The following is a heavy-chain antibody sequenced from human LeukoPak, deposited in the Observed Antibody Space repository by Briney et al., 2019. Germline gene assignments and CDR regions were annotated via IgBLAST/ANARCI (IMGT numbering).Heavy chain of an antibody. J-gene: IGHJ4*02. CDR1: GYSFTSYW. V-gene: IGHV5-51*01. CDR3: ARRLSYYYGSGSDFDY. CDR2: IYPGDSDT. D-gene: IGHD3-10*01. Sequence: PGESLKISCKGSGYSFTSYWIGWVRQMPGKGLEWMGIIYPGDSDTRYSPSFQGQVTTSADKSISTAYLQWSSLKASDTAMYYCARRLSYYYGSGSDFDYWGQGTLVTVSS.